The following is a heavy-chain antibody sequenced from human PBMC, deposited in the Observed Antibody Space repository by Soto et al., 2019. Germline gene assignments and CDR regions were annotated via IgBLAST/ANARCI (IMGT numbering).Heavy chain of an antibody. J-gene: IGHJ3*02. D-gene: IGHD2-15*01. V-gene: IGHV1-3*01. CDR1: GYTFTSYA. CDR3: ASDRDGGRAFDI. Sequence: ASVKVSCKASGYTFTSYAMHWVRQAPGQRLEWMGWINAYNGNTNYSQKFQGRVTMTRDTSASTAYMELRSLRSEDTAVYYCASDRDGGRAFDIWGQGTMVTVSS. CDR2: INAYNGNT.